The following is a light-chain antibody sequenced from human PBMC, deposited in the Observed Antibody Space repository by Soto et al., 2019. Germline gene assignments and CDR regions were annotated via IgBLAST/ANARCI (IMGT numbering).Light chain of an antibody. CDR1: QTVGIY. CDR2: DAS. Sequence: EIVLTQSPGTLSLSPGDRATLSCRASQTVGIYLAWYQQKPGQAPRLLIYDASNRATGIPARFSGSGSGTDFNLTISSLEPEDFAVYYCQQRAKLVTFGRGTKV. V-gene: IGKV3-11*01. CDR3: QQRAKLVT. J-gene: IGKJ4*01.